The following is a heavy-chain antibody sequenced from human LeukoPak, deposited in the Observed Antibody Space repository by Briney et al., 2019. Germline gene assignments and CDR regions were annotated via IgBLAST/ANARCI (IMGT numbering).Heavy chain of an antibody. J-gene: IGHJ4*02. D-gene: IGHD4-17*01. CDR3: AKERLGGNYGDYAVDY. V-gene: IGHV3-23*01. CDR2: VSGSGDGT. Sequence: PGGSLRLSCAASGFTFTSYAMGWVRQAPGKGLEWVSSVSGSGDGTYYADSVKGRFTISRGNSKKTLDLHMDSLRAEDTAVYYCAKERLGGNYGDYAVDYWGQGTMVTVSS. CDR1: GFTFTSYA.